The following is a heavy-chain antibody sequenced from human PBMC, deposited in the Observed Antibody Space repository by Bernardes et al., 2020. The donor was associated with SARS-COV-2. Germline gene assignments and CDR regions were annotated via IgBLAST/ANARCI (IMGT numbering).Heavy chain of an antibody. J-gene: IGHJ4*02. Sequence: GGSLRLSCAASGFTFSNAWMSWVRQAPGKGLEWVGCIQSKTDGGTTDYAAPVKGRFTISRDDSKNTLYLQMNSLKTEDTAVYYCTTDRIYDYIWGSYRSGDYWGQGTLVTVSS. CDR3: TTDRIYDYIWGSYRSGDY. D-gene: IGHD3-16*02. V-gene: IGHV3-15*01. CDR1: GFTFSNAW. CDR2: IQSKTDGGTT.